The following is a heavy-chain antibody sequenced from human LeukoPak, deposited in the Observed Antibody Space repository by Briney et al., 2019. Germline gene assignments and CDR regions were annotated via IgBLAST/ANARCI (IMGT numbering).Heavy chain of an antibody. D-gene: IGHD1-26*01. J-gene: IGHJ4*02. Sequence: ASVKVSCKASGYTFTGYYIHWVRQAPGQGLEWMGWIDVDNGGTKYAQNFQGRVTMTRDTSISTAYMELSRLRSDDTAVYYCARGYALYSGRYIDFDYWGQGTLVTVSS. CDR1: GYTFTGYY. V-gene: IGHV1-2*02. CDR3: ARGYALYSGRYIDFDY. CDR2: IDVDNGGT.